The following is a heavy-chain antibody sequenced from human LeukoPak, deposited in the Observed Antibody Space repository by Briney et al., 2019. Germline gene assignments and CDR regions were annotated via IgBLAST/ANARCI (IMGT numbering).Heavy chain of an antibody. V-gene: IGHV1-8*01. J-gene: IGHJ4*02. CDR2: MNPNSGNT. CDR1: GYTFTSYE. D-gene: IGHD2-21*02. CDR3: ARFVVTAAPGGDY. Sequence: GASVKVSCKASGYTFTSYEINWVRQATGQGLEWMGWMNPNSGNTGYAQKFQGRVTMTRNTSISTAYMELSSLRSEDTAVYYCARFVVTAAPGGDYWGQGTLVTVYS.